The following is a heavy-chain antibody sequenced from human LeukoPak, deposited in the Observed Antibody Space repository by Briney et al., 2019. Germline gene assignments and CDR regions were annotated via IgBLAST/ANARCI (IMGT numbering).Heavy chain of an antibody. D-gene: IGHD6-13*01. CDR3: ARDLCSSWYYYYYGMDV. V-gene: IGHV4-39*07. CDR2: IYYSGSI. Sequence: PSETLSLTCTVSGGSISSSSYYWGWIRQPPGKGLEWIGSIYYSGSIYYNPSLKSRVTISVDTSKNQFSLKLSSVTAADTAVYYCARDLCSSWYYYYYGMDVWGQGTTVTVSS. J-gene: IGHJ6*02. CDR1: GGSISSSSYY.